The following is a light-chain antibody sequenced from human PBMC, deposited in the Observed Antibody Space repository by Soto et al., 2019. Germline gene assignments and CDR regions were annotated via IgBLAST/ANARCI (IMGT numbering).Light chain of an antibody. CDR3: QSYDSSLSGSVV. CDR1: SSNIGAGYD. CDR2: GNS. Sequence: QPVLTQPPSVSGAPGQRVTISCTGSSSNIGAGYDVHWYQQLPGTAPKLLIYGNSNRPSGVPDRFPGSKSGTSASLAITGLQAEDEADYYCQSYDSSLSGSVVFGGGTKVTVL. V-gene: IGLV1-40*01. J-gene: IGLJ2*01.